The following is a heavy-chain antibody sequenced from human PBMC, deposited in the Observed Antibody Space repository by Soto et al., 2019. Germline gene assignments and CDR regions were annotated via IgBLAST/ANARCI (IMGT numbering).Heavy chain of an antibody. D-gene: IGHD6-19*01. CDR1: GGSISSYY. J-gene: IGHJ3*02. CDR3: ARLLRGSGWYLAFDI. CDR2: IYYSGST. V-gene: IGHV4-59*08. Sequence: SETLSLTCTVSGGSISSYYWSWIRQPPGKGLEWIGYIYYSGSTNYNPALKSRVTISVDTSKNQFSLNLSSVTAADTAVYYCARLLRGSGWYLAFDIWGQGTMVTVSS.